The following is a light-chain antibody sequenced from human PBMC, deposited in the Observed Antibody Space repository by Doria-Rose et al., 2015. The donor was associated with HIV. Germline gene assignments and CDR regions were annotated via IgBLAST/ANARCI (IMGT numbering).Light chain of an antibody. J-gene: IGKJ5*01. CDR3: HQYNNWPT. Sequence: TQSPETLSVSPGESATLSCRASQSVSTDLAWYQHKPGQAPRLLIWDASTRATGIPAKFSGSVSGTEFTLTISSLQSEDFAIYFCHQYNNWPTFGQGTRLDIK. CDR2: DAS. V-gene: IGKV3-15*01. CDR1: QSVSTD.